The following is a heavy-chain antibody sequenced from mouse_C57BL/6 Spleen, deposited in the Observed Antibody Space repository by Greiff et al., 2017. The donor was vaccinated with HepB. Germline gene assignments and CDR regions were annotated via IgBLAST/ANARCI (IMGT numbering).Heavy chain of an antibody. V-gene: IGHV1-53*01. D-gene: IGHD1-1*01. CDR3: ARWVTTVVGFDY. Sequence: VKLQEPGTELVKPGASVKLSCKASGYTFTSYWMHWVKQRPGQGLEWIGNINPSNGGTNYNEKFKSKATLTVDKSSSTAYMQLSSLTSEDSAVYYCARWVTTVVGFDYWGQGTTLTVSS. CDR2: INPSNGGT. J-gene: IGHJ2*01. CDR1: GYTFTSYW.